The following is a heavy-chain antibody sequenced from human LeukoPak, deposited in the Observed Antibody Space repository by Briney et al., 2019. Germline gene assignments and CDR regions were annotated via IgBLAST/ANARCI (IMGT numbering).Heavy chain of an antibody. J-gene: IGHJ5*02. Sequence: ASVKVSCKASGYSFVLYGISWVRQAPGQGPEWMGWISTYNGNTKYAQKFQGRVTMTTDTSTSTAYMELSSLRSEDTAVYYCARDGVPAAMEDWFDPWGQGTLVTVSS. CDR2: ISTYNGNT. CDR3: ARDGVPAAMEDWFDP. D-gene: IGHD2-2*01. CDR1: GYSFVLYG. V-gene: IGHV1-18*01.